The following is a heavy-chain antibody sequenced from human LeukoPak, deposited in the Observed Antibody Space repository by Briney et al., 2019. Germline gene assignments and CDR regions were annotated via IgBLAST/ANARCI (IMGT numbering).Heavy chain of an antibody. Sequence: PGGSLRLSCAAPGFTFSSYAMSWVRQAPGKGLEWVSAISGSGGSTYYADSVKGRFTISRDNSKNTLYLQMNSLRAEDTAVYYCAKGRAGDYGGKPRQGYWGQGTLVTVSS. CDR2: ISGSGGST. V-gene: IGHV3-23*01. CDR1: GFTFSSYA. D-gene: IGHD4-23*01. J-gene: IGHJ4*02. CDR3: AKGRAGDYGGKPRQGY.